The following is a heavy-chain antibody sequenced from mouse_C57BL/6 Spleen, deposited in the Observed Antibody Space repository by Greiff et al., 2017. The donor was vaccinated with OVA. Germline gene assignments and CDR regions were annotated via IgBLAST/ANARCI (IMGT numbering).Heavy chain of an antibody. Sequence: EVMLVESGGGLVKPGGSLKLSCAASGFTFSDYGMHWVRQAPEKGLEWVAYISSGSSTIYYADTVKGRFTISRDNAKNTLFLQMTSLRSEDTAMYYCARGPDGYFYYFDYWGQGTTLTVSS. CDR1: GFTFSDYG. CDR2: ISSGSSTI. CDR3: ARGPDGYFYYFDY. J-gene: IGHJ2*01. V-gene: IGHV5-17*01. D-gene: IGHD2-3*01.